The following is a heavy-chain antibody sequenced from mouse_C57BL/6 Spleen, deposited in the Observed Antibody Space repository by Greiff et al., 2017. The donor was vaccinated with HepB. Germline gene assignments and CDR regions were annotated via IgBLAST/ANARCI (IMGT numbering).Heavy chain of an antibody. CDR1: GYAFSSSW. Sequence: QVQLQQSGPELVKPGASVKISCKASGYAFSSSWMNWVKQRPGKGLEWIGRIYPGDGDTNYKGKFKGKATLTADKSSSTAYMQLSSLTSEDSAVYFCARGGTTVAPFAYWGQGTLVTVSA. CDR2: IYPGDGDT. CDR3: ARGGTTVAPFAY. D-gene: IGHD1-1*01. V-gene: IGHV1-82*01. J-gene: IGHJ3*01.